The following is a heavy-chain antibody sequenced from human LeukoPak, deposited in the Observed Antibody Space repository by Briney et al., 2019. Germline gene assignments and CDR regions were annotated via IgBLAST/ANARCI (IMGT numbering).Heavy chain of an antibody. J-gene: IGHJ4*02. CDR3: ARGSGSPFY. V-gene: IGHV3-33*01. Sequence: GRSLRLSCAASGFTFSSYGMHWVRQAPGKGLEWVAVIWYDGSNKYYADSVKGRFTISRDNSKNTLYLQMNSLRAEDTAVCYCARGSGSPFYWGQGTLVTVSS. D-gene: IGHD1-26*01. CDR2: IWYDGSNK. CDR1: GFTFSSYG.